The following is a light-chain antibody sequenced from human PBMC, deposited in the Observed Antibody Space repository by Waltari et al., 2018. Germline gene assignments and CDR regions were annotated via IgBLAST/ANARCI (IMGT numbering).Light chain of an antibody. CDR3: PSYRAWAGDVV. Sequence: NFILTQPHSVSESPGKTISISCTRSSGNIASTYVQWHQQRPGRAPTRVIYEDNKRPPGVPYPFSCPLRRSSHPAPLHLSGLKTEDGADHHCPSYRAWAGDVVFGGGTKVTVL. CDR1: SGNIASTY. CDR2: EDN. V-gene: IGLV6-57*04. J-gene: IGLJ3*02.